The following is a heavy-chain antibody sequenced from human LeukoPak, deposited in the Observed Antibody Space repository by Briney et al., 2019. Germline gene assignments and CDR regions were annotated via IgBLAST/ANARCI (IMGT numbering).Heavy chain of an antibody. CDR2: ISSSSSYI. CDR3: ARDRQARTWTWIQPWSDAFDI. V-gene: IGHV3-21*01. Sequence: GGSLRLSCAASGFTFSSYSMNWVRQAPGKGLEWVSSISSSSSYIYYADSVKGRFTISRDNAKNSLYLQMNGLRAEDTAVYYCARDRQARTWTWIQPWSDAFDIWGQGTMVTVSS. D-gene: IGHD5-18*01. CDR1: GFTFSSYS. J-gene: IGHJ3*02.